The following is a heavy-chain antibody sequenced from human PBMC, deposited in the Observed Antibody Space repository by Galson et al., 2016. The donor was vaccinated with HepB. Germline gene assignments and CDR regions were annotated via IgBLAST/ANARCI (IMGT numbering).Heavy chain of an antibody. D-gene: IGHD2-21*02. CDR3: ATGPSSTAAIRGY. CDR2: IYSGGST. Sequence: SLRLSCAASGFTVSSNYMTWVRQPPGKGLECVSVIYSGGSTDYADSVKGRFTISRDNSKNTLYLQMNSLRAEDTAVYYCATGPSSTAAIRGYWGQGTLVTVSS. V-gene: IGHV3-53*01. CDR1: GFTVSSNY. J-gene: IGHJ4*02.